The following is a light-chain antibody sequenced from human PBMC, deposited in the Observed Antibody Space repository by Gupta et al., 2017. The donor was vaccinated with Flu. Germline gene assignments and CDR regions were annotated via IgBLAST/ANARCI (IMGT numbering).Light chain of an antibody. Sequence: ITCTRNSSDIGGYDYLYWYQQHPGNAPKLMLFEVSRRHAEITDRFSGSRYGNTASVTSPGLLAEDEAFYYCSSYTKANTVVVFGGGTKVTVL. CDR2: EVS. J-gene: IGLJ2*01. CDR1: SSDIGGYDY. V-gene: IGLV2-14*01. CDR3: SSYTKANTVVV.